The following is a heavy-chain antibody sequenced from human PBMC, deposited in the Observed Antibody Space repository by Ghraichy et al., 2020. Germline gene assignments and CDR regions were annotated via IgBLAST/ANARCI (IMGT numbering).Heavy chain of an antibody. CDR1: GFTLIKYW. CDR2: INQDGSEK. Sequence: GGSLRLSCTDSGFTLIKYWMTWVRQAPGKGLEWVANINQDGSEKYYVDSVKGRFTISRANAESSVYLQMSSLRADDTAVYYWVRAIYADQGYWGQGILVTVSS. V-gene: IGHV3-7*01. J-gene: IGHJ4*02. D-gene: IGHD3-16*01. CDR3: VRAIYADQGY.